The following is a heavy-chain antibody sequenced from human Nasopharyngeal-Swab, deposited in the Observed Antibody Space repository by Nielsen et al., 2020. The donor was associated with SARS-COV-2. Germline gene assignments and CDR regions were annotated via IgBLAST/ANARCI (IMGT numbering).Heavy chain of an antibody. D-gene: IGHD3-22*01. CDR1: GYTFTNYG. J-gene: IGHJ6*02. CDR2: ININTGNP. Sequence: ASVKVSCKASGYTFTNYGMNWVRQAPGQGLEWMGWININTGNPTYAQGLTGRFVFSFDTSVNTAHLQISGLRADDTAVYYCARWFYGMDVWGQGTTVTVSS. CDR3: ARWFYGMDV. V-gene: IGHV7-4-1*02.